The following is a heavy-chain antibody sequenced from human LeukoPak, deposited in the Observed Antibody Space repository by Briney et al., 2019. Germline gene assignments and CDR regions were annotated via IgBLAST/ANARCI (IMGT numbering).Heavy chain of an antibody. CDR3: AREARYDPYFDP. CDR2: IYYSGST. J-gene: IGHJ5*02. CDR1: GVSISSYY. Sequence: SETLSLTCTVSGVSISSYYWSWIRQPPGKGLEWIGYIYYSGSTNYNPSLKSRVTISVDTSKNQFSLKLSSVTAADTAVYYCAREARYDPYFDPWGQGTLVTVSS. D-gene: IGHD3-3*01. V-gene: IGHV4-59*01.